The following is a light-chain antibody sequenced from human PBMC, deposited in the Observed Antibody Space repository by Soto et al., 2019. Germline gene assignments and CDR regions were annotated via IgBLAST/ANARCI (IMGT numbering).Light chain of an antibody. CDR2: KAS. Sequence: DIQMTQSPSTLSASVGDRVTITCRASQSISTWLAWYQQKPGKAPNLLISKASSLESGVPSRFSGSASGTEFTLTISRQQPDDFATYYCQQYNSYSGTFGQGTKLEIK. CDR3: QQYNSYSGT. CDR1: QSISTW. V-gene: IGKV1-5*03. J-gene: IGKJ2*02.